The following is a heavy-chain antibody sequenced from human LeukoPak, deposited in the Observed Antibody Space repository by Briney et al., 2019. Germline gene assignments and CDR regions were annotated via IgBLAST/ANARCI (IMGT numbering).Heavy chain of an antibody. CDR3: AKDAQRGFDFSNSLEP. D-gene: IGHD4-11*01. Sequence: QPGRSLRLSCATSGFTFSHYGMHWVRQAPGKGLEWVAVIWSDGTEKYYGDSVKGRFTISRDNSKKTVYLQMNSLRVEDTAIYYCAKDAQRGFDFSNSLEPWGQGTLVTVSS. CDR1: GFTFSHYG. CDR2: IWSDGTEK. V-gene: IGHV3-33*06. J-gene: IGHJ5*02.